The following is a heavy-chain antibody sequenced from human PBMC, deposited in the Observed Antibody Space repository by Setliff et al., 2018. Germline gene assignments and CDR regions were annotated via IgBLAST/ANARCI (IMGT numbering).Heavy chain of an antibody. D-gene: IGHD4-17*01. V-gene: IGHV4-38-2*02. CDR2: ISHSGST. Sequence: SETLSLTCTVSVYSISSGHYWGWIRQPPGKGLEWIGSISHSGSTYYNPSLRSRVTISLDTSKNQFSPKLTSVTAADTSVYYCAGGRRYDYGWDFDYRGQGTMVTVSS. CDR1: VYSISSGHY. J-gene: IGHJ4*02. CDR3: AGGRRYDYGWDFDY.